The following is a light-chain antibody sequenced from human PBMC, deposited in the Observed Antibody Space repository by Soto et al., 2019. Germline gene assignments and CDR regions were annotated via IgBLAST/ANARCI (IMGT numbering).Light chain of an antibody. J-gene: IGKJ3*01. Sequence: IQMTQSPSSLSASVGDRVTITCQASQDISNYLNWYQQKPVKAPKLLIYDASNLETGVPSRFSVSGSGTDFTFTISSLQPEDMAPYYGQQYDNRSAFTFGPGTKVDIK. CDR1: QDISNY. V-gene: IGKV1-33*01. CDR3: QQYDNRSAFT. CDR2: DAS.